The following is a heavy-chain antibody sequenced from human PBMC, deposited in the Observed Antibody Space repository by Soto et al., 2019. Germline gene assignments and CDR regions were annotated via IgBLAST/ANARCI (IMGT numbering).Heavy chain of an antibody. Sequence: GSALRLSCAASGFTFKSYGMHWFRQAPGKGLEWVAVIWYDGSNKYYADSVKGRFTISRDNSKNTLYLQMNSLRAEDTAVYYCARDSIVGATYFEYWGQGALVTASS. CDR2: IWYDGSNK. J-gene: IGHJ4*02. CDR3: ARDSIVGATYFEY. V-gene: IGHV3-33*01. CDR1: GFTFKSYG. D-gene: IGHD1-26*01.